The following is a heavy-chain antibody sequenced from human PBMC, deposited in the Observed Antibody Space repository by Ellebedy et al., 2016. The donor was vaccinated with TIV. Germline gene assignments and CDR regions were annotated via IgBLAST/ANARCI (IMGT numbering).Heavy chain of an antibody. CDR1: GYTFTAYY. J-gene: IGHJ6*02. D-gene: IGHD6-13*01. CDR2: INPDSGVT. Sequence: ASAKVSCKASGYTFTAYYMHWVRQAPGQGLEWMGWINPDSGVTKFAQKFQGRVTMTRDTSVNTAYMELSRLESDDTAVYYCARVIRGSSGMDVWGQGTTVTVS. CDR3: ARVIRGSSGMDV. V-gene: IGHV1-2*02.